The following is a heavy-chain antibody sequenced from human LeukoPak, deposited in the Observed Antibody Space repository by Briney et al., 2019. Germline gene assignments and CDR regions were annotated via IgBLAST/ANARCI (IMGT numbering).Heavy chain of an antibody. CDR2: ISSSGSTI. Sequence: PGGSLRLSCAASGFTFSDYYMSWIRQAPGKGLEWVSYISSSGSTIYYADSVKGRFTISRDNAKNSLYLQMNSLRAEDTAVYYCARDDCSGGSCYGGGVYFDYWGQGTLVTVSS. CDR1: GFTFSDYY. CDR3: ARDDCSGGSCYGGGVYFDY. J-gene: IGHJ4*02. V-gene: IGHV3-11*01. D-gene: IGHD2-15*01.